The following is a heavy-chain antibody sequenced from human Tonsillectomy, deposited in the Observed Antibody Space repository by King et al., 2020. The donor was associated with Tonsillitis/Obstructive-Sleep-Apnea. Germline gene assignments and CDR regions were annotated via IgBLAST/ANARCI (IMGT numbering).Heavy chain of an antibody. D-gene: IGHD3-9*01. CDR1: GFTFSTYA. V-gene: IGHV3-23*04. Sequence: VQLVESGGGLVQPGGSLRLSCAASGFTFSTYAMSWVHQAPGKGLEWVSAISGSGRSTYYADSVKGRFTISRDNSKNTLYLEMSSLRAEDTAVYYCAKVDHYDILTGYPFDYWGQGTLVTVSS. J-gene: IGHJ4*02. CDR2: ISGSGRST. CDR3: AKVDHYDILTGYPFDY.